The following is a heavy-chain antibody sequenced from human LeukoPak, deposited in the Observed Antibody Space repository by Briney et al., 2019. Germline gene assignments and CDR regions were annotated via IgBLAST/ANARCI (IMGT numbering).Heavy chain of an antibody. CDR2: ISSSGSTI. V-gene: IGHV3-11*04. CDR1: GFTFSDYY. CDR3: AREGAYYDFWSGSDAFDI. J-gene: IGHJ3*02. D-gene: IGHD3-3*01. Sequence: GGSLRLSCAASGFTFSDYYMSWIRQAPGKGLEWVSYISSSGSTIYYADSVKGRFTISRDNAKNSLYLQMNSLRAEDTAVYYCAREGAYYDFWSGSDAFDIWGQGTMVTVSS.